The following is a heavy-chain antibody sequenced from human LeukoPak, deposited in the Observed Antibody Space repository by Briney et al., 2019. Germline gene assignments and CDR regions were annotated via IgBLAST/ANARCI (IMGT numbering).Heavy chain of an antibody. CDR2: IIPILGIA. CDR1: GGTFSSYA. Sequence: VASVKVSCKASGGTFSSYAISWVRQAPGQGLEWMGRIIPILGIANYAQKFQGRVTITADKSTSTAYMELSSLRSEDTAVYYCARSATQRYYFDYWGQGTLVTVSS. J-gene: IGHJ4*02. V-gene: IGHV1-69*04. CDR3: ARSATQRYYFDY. D-gene: IGHD6-25*01.